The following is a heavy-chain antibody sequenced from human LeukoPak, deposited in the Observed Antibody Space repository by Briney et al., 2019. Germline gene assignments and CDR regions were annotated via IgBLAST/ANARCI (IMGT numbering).Heavy chain of an antibody. CDR1: GFTFSSYW. CDR3: ARGLIAAAGTGYYYYHAMDV. V-gene: IGHV3-7*04. Sequence: GGSLRLSCAASGFTFSSYWMSWVRQAPGKGLEWVANIKQDGSEKYYVESAKGRFTISRDNAKNSLYLQMNSLRAEDSAVYYCARGLIAAAGTGYYYYHAMDVWGQGTTVTVSS. D-gene: IGHD6-13*01. CDR2: IKQDGSEK. J-gene: IGHJ6*02.